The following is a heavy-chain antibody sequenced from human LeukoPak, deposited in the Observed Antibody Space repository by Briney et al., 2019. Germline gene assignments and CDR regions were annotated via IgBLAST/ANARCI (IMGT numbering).Heavy chain of an antibody. CDR3: ARQGINRDFDY. CDR1: GHNXINFY. V-gene: IGHV1-46*01. D-gene: IGHD2-15*01. CDR2: INPSGTST. Sequence: ASVKVSCKASGHNXINFYVHGVRQAPGQGLEWLGTINPSGTSTTYAQNFQGRVTMTRDTSTSTVYMDLSSLRSEDTAVYFCARQGINRDFDYWGQGTLVTVSS. J-gene: IGHJ4*02.